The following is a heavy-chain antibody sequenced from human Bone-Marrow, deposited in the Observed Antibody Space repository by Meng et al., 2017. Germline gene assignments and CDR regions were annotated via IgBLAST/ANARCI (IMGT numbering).Heavy chain of an antibody. CDR3: ARGYGIVGANLGLYSFDY. V-gene: IGHV4-34*01. D-gene: IGHD1-26*01. Sequence: QGQLQQWGARLLKPSAPPSLTCAVDGGSVSGYYWSWIRQPPGKGLEWIGEINHSGSTNYNPSLKSRVTISVDTSKNQFSLKLSSVTAADTAVYYCARGYGIVGANLGLYSFDYWGQGTLVTVSS. CDR2: INHSGST. J-gene: IGHJ4*02. CDR1: GGSVSGYY.